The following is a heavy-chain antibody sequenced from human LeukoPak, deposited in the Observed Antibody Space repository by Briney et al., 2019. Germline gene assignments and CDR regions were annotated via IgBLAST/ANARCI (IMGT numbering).Heavy chain of an antibody. J-gene: IGHJ4*02. CDR2: IKQDGSDK. Sequence: PGGSLRLSCAASGFTFSSYWMSWVRQAPGKGLEWVANIKQDGSDKYYVDSVKGRFTISRDNAKNSLFLQMNSLRAEDTAVYYCAKDPRVAAAGIRGYFDYWGQGTLVTVSS. D-gene: IGHD6-13*01. CDR3: AKDPRVAAAGIRGYFDY. V-gene: IGHV3-7*01. CDR1: GFTFSSYW.